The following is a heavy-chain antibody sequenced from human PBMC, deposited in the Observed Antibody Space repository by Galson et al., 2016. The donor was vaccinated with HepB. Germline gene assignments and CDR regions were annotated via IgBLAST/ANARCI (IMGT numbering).Heavy chain of an antibody. Sequence: SLRLSCAASGFSFSRNNMNWIRQAPGEGLEWVSRISGSTTAISYADSVKGRFTISRDNAKNSLYLQMNSLRDEDTAVYYCARDQHYDILTGYRHPYWYFDLWGRGTLVTVSS. J-gene: IGHJ2*01. CDR3: ARDQHYDILTGYRHPYWYFDL. CDR2: ISGSTTAI. V-gene: IGHV3-48*02. D-gene: IGHD3-9*01. CDR1: GFSFSRNN.